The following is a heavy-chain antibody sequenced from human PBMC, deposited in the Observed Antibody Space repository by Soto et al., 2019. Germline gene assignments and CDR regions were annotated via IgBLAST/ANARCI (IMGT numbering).Heavy chain of an antibody. CDR1: GGTFSSYA. Sequence: ASVKVSCKASGGTFSSYAISWVRQAPGQGLEWMGGIIPIFGTANYAQKFQGRVTITADESTSTAYMELSSLRSEDTAVYYCERLYSSSWFSPFFDYWGQGTLVTVSS. D-gene: IGHD6-13*01. CDR2: IIPIFGTA. CDR3: ERLYSSSWFSPFFDY. V-gene: IGHV1-69*13. J-gene: IGHJ4*02.